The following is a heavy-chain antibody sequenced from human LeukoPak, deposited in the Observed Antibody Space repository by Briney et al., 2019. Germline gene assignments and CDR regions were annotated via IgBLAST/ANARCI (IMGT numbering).Heavy chain of an antibody. V-gene: IGHV3-30-3*01. J-gene: IGHJ4*02. CDR1: GFTFSSYA. CDR2: ISYDGSNK. CDR3: ARAMTTVTTPYGY. Sequence: SGGSLRLSCAASGFTFSSYAMHWVRQAPGKGLEWVAVISYDGSNKYYADSVKGRFTISRDNSKNTLYLQMNSLRAEDTAVYYCARAMTTVTTPYGYWGQGTLVTVSS. D-gene: IGHD4-17*01.